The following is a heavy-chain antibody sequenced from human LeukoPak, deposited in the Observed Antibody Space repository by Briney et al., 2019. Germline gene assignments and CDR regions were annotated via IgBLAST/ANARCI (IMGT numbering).Heavy chain of an antibody. J-gene: IGHJ3*02. D-gene: IGHD5-12*01. CDR3: ARNLIVATILNNDAFDI. CDR2: ISSSSSYI. CDR1: GFTFSSYS. V-gene: IGHV3-21*01. Sequence: GGSLRLSCAASGFTFSSYSMNWVRQAPGKGLEWVSSISSSSSYIYYADSVKGRFTISRDNAKNSLYLQMNSLRAEDTAVYYCARNLIVATILNNDAFDIWGQGTMVTVSS.